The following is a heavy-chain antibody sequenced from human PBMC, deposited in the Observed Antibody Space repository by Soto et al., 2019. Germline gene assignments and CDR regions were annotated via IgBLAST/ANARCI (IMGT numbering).Heavy chain of an antibody. J-gene: IGHJ4*02. V-gene: IGHV5-51*01. Sequence: GESLKISCKGSGCSFTTYWIAWVRQMPGKGLECMGIIYPGDSDTRYSPSFQGQVTISVDKSISTAYLQWSSLRASDTAIYYCARHGKFSSMTNYFDSWGQGALVTVS. D-gene: IGHD1-1*01. CDR1: GCSFTTYW. CDR3: ARHGKFSSMTNYFDS. CDR2: IYPGDSDT.